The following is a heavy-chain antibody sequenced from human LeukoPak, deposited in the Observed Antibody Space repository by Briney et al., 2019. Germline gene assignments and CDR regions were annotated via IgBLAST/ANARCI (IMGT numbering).Heavy chain of an antibody. Sequence: SETLSLTCSVSSYSSSSDYYWGWIRQPPGKGLEWIASIYHSGSTDYNPSLKSRVTISVDKSKNQFSLKLSSVTAADTAVYSCARAVTEFHYYDSSGSFYYYYMDVWGKGTTVTVSS. J-gene: IGHJ6*03. CDR2: IYHSGST. CDR3: ARAVTEFHYYDSSGSFYYYYMDV. V-gene: IGHV4-38-2*02. CDR1: SYSSSSDYY. D-gene: IGHD3-22*01.